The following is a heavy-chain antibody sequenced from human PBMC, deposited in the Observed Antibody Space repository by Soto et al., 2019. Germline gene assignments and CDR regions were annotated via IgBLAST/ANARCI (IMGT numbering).Heavy chain of an antibody. CDR2: IIPIFNSA. CDR3: SATIYSDSYYYGMDV. J-gene: IGHJ6*02. Sequence: QVQLVQSGVEVKKPGSSVKVSCKASGGTFSTYAINWVRQAPGQGLEWMGGIIPIFNSANYAQKFQGRVTMIADRSTSTAYMELSSLRSEDTAVYYFSATIYSDSYYYGMDVWGQGTTVTVSS. D-gene: IGHD3-3*01. V-gene: IGHV1-69*06. CDR1: GGTFSTYA.